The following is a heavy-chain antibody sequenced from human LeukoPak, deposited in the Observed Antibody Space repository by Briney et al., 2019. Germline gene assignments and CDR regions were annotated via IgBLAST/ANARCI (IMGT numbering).Heavy chain of an antibody. CDR2: IKQDGSEK. CDR3: ARWRRLVASSGWYGDY. CDR1: GFTVSSNY. V-gene: IGHV3-7*01. J-gene: IGHJ4*02. D-gene: IGHD6-19*01. Sequence: PGGSLRLSCAASGFTVSSNYMSWVRQAPGKGLEWVANIKQDGSEKYYVDSVKGRFTISRDNAKHSLYLQMNSLRAEDTAVYYCARWRRLVASSGWYGDYWGQGTLVTVSS.